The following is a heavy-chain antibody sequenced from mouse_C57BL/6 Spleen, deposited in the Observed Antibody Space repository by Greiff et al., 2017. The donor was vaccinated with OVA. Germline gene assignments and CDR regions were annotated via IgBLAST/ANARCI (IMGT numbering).Heavy chain of an antibody. D-gene: IGHD1-1*01. Sequence: VHVKQSVAELVRPGASVKLSCTASGFNIKNTYMHWVKQRPEQGLEWIGRIDPANGNTKYAPKFQGKATITADTSSNTAYLQLSSLTSEDTAIYYCARGDYYGTTPFDYWGQGTTLTVSS. V-gene: IGHV14-3*01. CDR2: IDPANGNT. J-gene: IGHJ2*01. CDR3: ARGDYYGTTPFDY. CDR1: GFNIKNTY.